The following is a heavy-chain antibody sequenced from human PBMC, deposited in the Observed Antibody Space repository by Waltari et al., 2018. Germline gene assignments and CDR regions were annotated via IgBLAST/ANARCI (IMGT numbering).Heavy chain of an antibody. Sequence: QVQLQQWGAGLLKPSETLSLTCAVYGGSFSGYYWSWIRQPPGKGLEWIGEINHSGSTNDNPSLKSRVTISVDTSKNQFSLKLSSVTAADTAVYYCARERWLYYDFWSGYYTDGTKSRNFDYWGQGTLVTVSS. CDR3: ARERWLYYDFWSGYYTDGTKSRNFDY. CDR1: GGSFSGYY. CDR2: INHSGST. D-gene: IGHD3-3*01. J-gene: IGHJ4*02. V-gene: IGHV4-34*01.